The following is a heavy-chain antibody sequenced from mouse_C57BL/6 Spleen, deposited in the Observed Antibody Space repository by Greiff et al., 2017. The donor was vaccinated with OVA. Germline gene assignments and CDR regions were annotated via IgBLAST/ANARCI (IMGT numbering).Heavy chain of an antibody. CDR2: INPNNGGT. CDR3: ARWDWVFDY. V-gene: IGHV1-26*01. Sequence: EVQLQQSGPELVKPGASVKISCKASGYTFTDYYMNWVKQSHGKSLEWIGDINPNNGGTSYNQKFKGKATLTVDKSSSTAYMELRSLTSEDSAVYYCARWDWVFDYWGQGTTLTVSS. J-gene: IGHJ2*01. CDR1: GYTFTDYY. D-gene: IGHD4-1*01.